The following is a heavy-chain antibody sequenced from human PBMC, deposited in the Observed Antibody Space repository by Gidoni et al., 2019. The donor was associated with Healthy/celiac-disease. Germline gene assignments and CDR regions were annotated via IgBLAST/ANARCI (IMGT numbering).Heavy chain of an antibody. CDR2: INHSGST. D-gene: IGHD6-19*01. CDR1: GGSFSGYY. J-gene: IGHJ6*02. Sequence: QVQLQQWGAGLLKPSETLSLTCAVYGGSFSGYYWSWIRQPPGKGLEWIGEINHSGSTNYNPSLKSRVTISVDTSKNQFSLKLSSVTAADTAVYYCARVFGWYLFVGGMDVWGQGTTVTVSS. CDR3: ARVFGWYLFVGGMDV. V-gene: IGHV4-34*01.